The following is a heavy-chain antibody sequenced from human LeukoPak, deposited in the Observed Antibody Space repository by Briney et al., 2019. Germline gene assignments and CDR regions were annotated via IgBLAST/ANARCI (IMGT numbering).Heavy chain of an antibody. CDR2: INPSGGST. CDR3: AREGDYYDSSGSRVYFDY. CDR1: GYTFTSYY. D-gene: IGHD3-22*01. Sequence: ASVTVSCKASGYTFTSYYMHWVRQAPGQGLEWMGIINPSGGSTSYAQKFQGRVTMTKDMSTSTVYMELSSLRSEDTAVYYCAREGDYYDSSGSRVYFDYWGQGTLVTVSS. V-gene: IGHV1-46*01. J-gene: IGHJ4*02.